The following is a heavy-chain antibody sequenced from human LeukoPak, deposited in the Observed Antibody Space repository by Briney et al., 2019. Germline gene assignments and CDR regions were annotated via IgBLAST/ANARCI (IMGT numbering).Heavy chain of an antibody. Sequence: GGSLRLSCAASGFTFSSDWMHWVRQAPGKGLVCVSYINGDGSSTNYADSVRGRFTISGDNAKKTLYLQMNSLRDEDTAVYYCVRGLDLWGLGTLVTVSS. CDR3: VRGLDL. V-gene: IGHV3-74*01. D-gene: IGHD3-16*01. CDR1: GFTFSSDW. J-gene: IGHJ4*02. CDR2: INGDGSST.